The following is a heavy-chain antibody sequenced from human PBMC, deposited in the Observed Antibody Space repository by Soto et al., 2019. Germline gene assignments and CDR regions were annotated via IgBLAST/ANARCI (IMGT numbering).Heavy chain of an antibody. CDR2: ISGSGDTT. V-gene: IGHV3-23*01. CDR1: GFTFSSYA. D-gene: IGHD3-3*01. Sequence: RLSCEASGFTFSSYAMNWVRQAPGKGLEWVSIISGSGDTTYYADSVKGRFTISRDNSKNTLYLQMNSLRAEDTAVYYCARDANFGTKGGSFDIWGHGTLVTVS. CDR3: ARDANFGTKGGSFDI. J-gene: IGHJ3*02.